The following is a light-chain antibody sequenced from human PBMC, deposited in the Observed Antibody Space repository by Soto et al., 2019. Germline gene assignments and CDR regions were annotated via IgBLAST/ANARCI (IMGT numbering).Light chain of an antibody. CDR3: SSYTTSTPYV. Sequence: QSALTQPASVSGSPGQSITISCTGTSSDVGAYNFVSWYQHHPGRAPKLIIYEVTIRPSGVSNRFSGSKSGNTASLTISGVQAEDEADYYCSSYTTSTPYVFGSGTKLTVL. CDR1: SSDVGAYNF. J-gene: IGLJ1*01. CDR2: EVT. V-gene: IGLV2-14*01.